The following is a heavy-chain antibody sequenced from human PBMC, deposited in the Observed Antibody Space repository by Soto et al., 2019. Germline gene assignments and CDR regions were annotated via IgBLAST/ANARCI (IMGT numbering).Heavy chain of an antibody. CDR1: GYTFTGYY. V-gene: IGHV1-46*01. Sequence: ASVKVSFKASGYTFTGYYMHWVRQAPGQGLEWMGIINPSGGSTSYAQKFQGRVTMTRDTSTSTVYMELSSLRSEDSAVYYCEVAEPKDLLITTIYYYYYGMDDWGQGITVTVSS. J-gene: IGHJ6*02. D-gene: IGHD3-3*01. CDR3: EVAEPKDLLITTIYYYYYGMDD. CDR2: INPSGGST.